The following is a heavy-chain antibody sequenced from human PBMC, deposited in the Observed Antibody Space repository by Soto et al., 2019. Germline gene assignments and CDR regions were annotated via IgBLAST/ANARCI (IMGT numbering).Heavy chain of an antibody. Sequence: SETLSLTCTVSGGSISSGGYYWSWIRQHPGKGLEWIGYIYYSGSTYYNPSLKSRVTISVDTSKNQFSLKLSSVTAADTAVYYCARGSYCSSTSCYYPYYYMDVWGKGTTVTVSS. J-gene: IGHJ6*03. CDR2: IYYSGST. V-gene: IGHV4-31*03. D-gene: IGHD2-2*01. CDR1: GGSISSGGYY. CDR3: ARGSYCSSTSCYYPYYYMDV.